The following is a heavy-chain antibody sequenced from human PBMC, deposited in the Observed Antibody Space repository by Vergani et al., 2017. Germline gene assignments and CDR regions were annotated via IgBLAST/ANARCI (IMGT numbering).Heavy chain of an antibody. V-gene: IGHV3-23*01. CDR2: ISGSGGST. D-gene: IGHD6-19*01. Sequence: EVQLLESGGGLVQPGGSLRLSCAASGFTFSSYAMSWVRQAPGKGLEWVSAISGSGGSTYYADSVKGRFTISRDNSKTTLYLQMNSLRAEDTAVYYCARSVAVAGKGYYYYGMDVWGQGTTVTVSS. J-gene: IGHJ6*02. CDR1: GFTFSSYA. CDR3: ARSVAVAGKGYYYYGMDV.